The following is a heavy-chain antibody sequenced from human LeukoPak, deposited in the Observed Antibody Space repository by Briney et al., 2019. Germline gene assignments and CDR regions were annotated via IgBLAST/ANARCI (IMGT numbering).Heavy chain of an antibody. D-gene: IGHD1-26*01. CDR2: ISCPGETT. V-gene: IGHV3-43D*03. J-gene: IGHJ4*02. CDR1: GFPFDAYG. CDR3: AKDLGPRGVGATPQY. Sequence: GGSLRISCAASGFPFDAYGMLWVRQAPGKGLEWVSFISCPGETTSYSDSAKGRFTISRDSSKNSLSLQMNSLRTEDTGFYYCAKDLGPRGVGATPQYWGQGTVVIVSS.